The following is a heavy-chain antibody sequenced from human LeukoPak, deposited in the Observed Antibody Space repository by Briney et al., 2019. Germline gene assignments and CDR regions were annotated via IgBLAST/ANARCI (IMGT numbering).Heavy chain of an antibody. CDR2: IIPIFGTT. Sequence: SEKVSCKDSGGTFSNYAISWVRQAPGQGLEWMGTIIPIFGTTNDAQKFQGRVTITTDESTSTAYMELTSLRSEDTAVYYCAKGDIVVVPAAMRYFDYWGQGTLVTVSS. D-gene: IGHD2-2*01. J-gene: IGHJ4*02. V-gene: IGHV1-69*05. CDR3: AKGDIVVVPAAMRYFDY. CDR1: GGTFSNYA.